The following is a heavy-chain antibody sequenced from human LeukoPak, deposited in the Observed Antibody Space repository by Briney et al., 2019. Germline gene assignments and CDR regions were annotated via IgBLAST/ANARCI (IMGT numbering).Heavy chain of an antibody. Sequence: SETLSLACTVSGGSISSYYWSWIRQPAGKGLEWIGRIYTSGSTNYNPSLKSRVTMSVDTSKNQFSLKLSSVTAADTAVYYCARGSLPAAMDYYYMDVWGKGTTVTVSS. CDR1: GGSISSYY. V-gene: IGHV4-4*07. CDR2: IYTSGST. D-gene: IGHD2-2*01. J-gene: IGHJ6*03. CDR3: ARGSLPAAMDYYYMDV.